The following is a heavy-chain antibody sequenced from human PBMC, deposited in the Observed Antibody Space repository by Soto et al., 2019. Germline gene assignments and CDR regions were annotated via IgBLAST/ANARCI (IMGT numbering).Heavy chain of an antibody. V-gene: IGHV3-30-3*01. CDR3: ARGRKEQWLVDY. CDR1: GFTFSSYA. D-gene: IGHD6-19*01. CDR2: ISYDGSNK. J-gene: IGHJ4*02. Sequence: GGSLRLSCAASGFTFSSYAMHWVRQAPGKGLEWVAVISYDGSNKYYADSVKGRFTISRDNSKNTLYLQMNSLRAEDTAVYYCARGRKEQWLVDYWGQGTLVTVSS.